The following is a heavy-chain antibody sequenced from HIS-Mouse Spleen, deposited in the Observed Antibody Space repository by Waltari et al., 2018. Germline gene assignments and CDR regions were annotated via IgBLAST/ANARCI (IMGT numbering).Heavy chain of an antibody. Sequence: QVQLQESGPGLVKPSETLSLTCPVSGGSISSYYWSWIRQPPGKGLEWIGYIYYSGSTNYNPSLKSRVTISVDTSKNQFSLKLSSVTAADTAVYYCARENLAYSSGWYWFDPWGQGTLVTVSS. J-gene: IGHJ5*02. V-gene: IGHV4-59*01. CDR2: IYYSGST. D-gene: IGHD6-19*01. CDR3: ARENLAYSSGWYWFDP. CDR1: GGSISSYY.